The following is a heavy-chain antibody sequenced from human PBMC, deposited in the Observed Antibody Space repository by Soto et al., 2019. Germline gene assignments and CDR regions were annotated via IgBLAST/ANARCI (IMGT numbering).Heavy chain of an antibody. Sequence: QVPLVQSGAEVKKPGASVKVSCKASGYTFTSYGISWVRQAPGQGLEWMGWISAYNGNTNYAQKLQGRVTMTTDTHTSAAYMELRGLRSVDTAVYYCARDPGIFGVVRIDSWGQGTLVTVSS. CDR3: ARDPGIFGVVRIDS. CDR1: GYTFTSYG. D-gene: IGHD3-3*01. CDR2: ISAYNGNT. J-gene: IGHJ4*02. V-gene: IGHV1-18*01.